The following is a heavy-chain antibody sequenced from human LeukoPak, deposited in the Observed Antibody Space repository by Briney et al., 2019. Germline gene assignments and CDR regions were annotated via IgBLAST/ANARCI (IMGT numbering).Heavy chain of an antibody. V-gene: IGHV4-59*01. CDR2: IYYSGST. CDR1: GVSITNYY. D-gene: IGHD6-13*01. Sequence: SETLSLTCTVSGVSITNYYWSWIRQPPGKGLEWIGYIYYSGSTNYNPSLKSRVTISVDTSKNQFSLKLSSVTAADTAVYYCARERSSSWYYFDYWGQGTLVTVSS. CDR3: ARERSSSWYYFDY. J-gene: IGHJ4*02.